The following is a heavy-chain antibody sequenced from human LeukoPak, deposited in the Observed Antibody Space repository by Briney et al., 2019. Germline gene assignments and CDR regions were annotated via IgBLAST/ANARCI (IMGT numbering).Heavy chain of an antibody. CDR2: INPNSGGT. D-gene: IGHD2-15*01. J-gene: IGHJ4*02. CDR3: ARGMRSYCSGGSCYSLGY. V-gene: IGHV1-2*02. Sequence: ASVKVSCKASGYTFTGYYMHWVRQAPGQGLEWMGWINPNSGGTNYAQKLQGRVTMTRHTSISTAYMELSRLRSDDTAVYYGARGMRSYCSGGSCYSLGYWGQGTLVTVSS. CDR1: GYTFTGYY.